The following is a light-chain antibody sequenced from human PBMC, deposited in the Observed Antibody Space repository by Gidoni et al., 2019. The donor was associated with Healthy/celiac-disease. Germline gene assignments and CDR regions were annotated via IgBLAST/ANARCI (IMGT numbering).Light chain of an antibody. Sequence: SYELTQPPSVSVSPGQTASITCSGEKLGDKYACWYQQKPGQSPVLVIYQDSKRPPGIPERFSGSNSGNTATLTISGTQAMDEADYYCQAWDSSSYVVFGGGTKLTVL. J-gene: IGLJ2*01. CDR3: QAWDSSSYVV. CDR2: QDS. CDR1: KLGDKY. V-gene: IGLV3-1*01.